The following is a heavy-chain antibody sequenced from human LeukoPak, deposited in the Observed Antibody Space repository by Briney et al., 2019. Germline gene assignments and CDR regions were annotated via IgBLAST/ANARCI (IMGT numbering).Heavy chain of an antibody. D-gene: IGHD3/OR15-3a*01. CDR2: IRADSGNT. Sequence: GGSLRLSCAASGFTFSGYAMSWVRQAPGKGLGWVSGIRADSGNTYYADSVKGRFTISRDNSKNTLYLQMSSLRAEDTAVYYCAKGKFWTGYFDYWGQGTLVTVSS. V-gene: IGHV3-23*01. J-gene: IGHJ4*02. CDR3: AKGKFWTGYFDY. CDR1: GFTFSGYA.